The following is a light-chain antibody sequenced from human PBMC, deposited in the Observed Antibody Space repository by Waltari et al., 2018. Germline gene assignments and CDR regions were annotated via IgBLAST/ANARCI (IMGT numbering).Light chain of an antibody. Sequence: QSALTQPASVSGAPGQSTTIPRTGSSSEVGGYNYVSWYPQHPGKAPKLMIYDVSKRPSGVSTRFSGSKSRNTASLTISGLQAEDEADYYRSSYTSSSVVFGGGTKLTVL. CDR1: SSEVGGYNY. V-gene: IGLV2-14*01. CDR2: DVS. CDR3: SSYTSSSVV. J-gene: IGLJ2*01.